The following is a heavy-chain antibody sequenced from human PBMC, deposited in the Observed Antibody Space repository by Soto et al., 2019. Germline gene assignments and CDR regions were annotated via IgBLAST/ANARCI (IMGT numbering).Heavy chain of an antibody. CDR2: IIPIFGTA. CDR1: GGTFSSYA. J-gene: IGHJ4*02. CDR3: ARDRDPIVGATSFVY. Sequence: SVKVSCKASGGTFSSYAISWVRQAPGQGLEWMGGIIPIFGTANYAQKYLGRVTITADESTSTAYMELSSLRSEDTAVYYCARDRDPIVGATSFVYWVQGPLVTVSS. D-gene: IGHD1-26*01. V-gene: IGHV1-69*13.